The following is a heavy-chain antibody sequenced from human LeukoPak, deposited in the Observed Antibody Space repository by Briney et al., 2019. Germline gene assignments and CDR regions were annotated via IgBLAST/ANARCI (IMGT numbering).Heavy chain of an antibody. V-gene: IGHV4-59*11. CDR2: VYYSGST. CDR3: ASLKVVRGVMFDY. J-gene: IGHJ4*02. Sequence: PSETLSLTCTVSGGSISTHYWSWIRQPPGKGLEWIGYVYYSGSTNYNPSLKSRVTISVDTSKNQFSLKLSSVTAADTAVYYCASLKVVRGVMFDYWGQGTLVTVSS. CDR1: GGSISTHY. D-gene: IGHD3-10*01.